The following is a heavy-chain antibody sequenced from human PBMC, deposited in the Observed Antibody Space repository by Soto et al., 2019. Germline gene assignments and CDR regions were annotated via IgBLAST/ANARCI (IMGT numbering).Heavy chain of an antibody. J-gene: IGHJ4*02. CDR2: ISYDGSNK. CDR1: GFTFSSYG. D-gene: IGHD6-13*01. V-gene: IGHV3-30*03. CDR3: AQIAAAGFDY. Sequence: QVQLVESGGGVVQPGRSLRLSCAASGFTFSSYGMHWVRQAPGEGLEWVAVISYDGSNKYYADSVKGRFTISRDNSKNTLYLQMNSLRAEDTAVYYCAQIAAAGFDYWGQGTLVTVSS.